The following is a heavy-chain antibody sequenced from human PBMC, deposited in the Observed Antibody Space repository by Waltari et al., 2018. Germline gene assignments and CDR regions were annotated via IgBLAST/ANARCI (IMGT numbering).Heavy chain of an antibody. Sequence: QVQLQESGPGLVKPSETLSLTCTVSGGSISSYYWSWIRQPPGKGLEWIGYIYYSGRTNYNPSLKSRVTISVDTSKNQFSLKLSSVTAADTAVYYCARYCSSTSCYGAFDIWGQGTMVTVSS. V-gene: IGHV4-59*01. J-gene: IGHJ3*02. CDR1: GGSISSYY. CDR3: ARYCSSTSCYGAFDI. CDR2: IYYSGRT. D-gene: IGHD2-2*01.